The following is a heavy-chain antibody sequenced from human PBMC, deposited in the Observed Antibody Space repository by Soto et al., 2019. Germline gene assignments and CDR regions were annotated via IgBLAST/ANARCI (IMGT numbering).Heavy chain of an antibody. CDR1: GGSISSSY. CDR2: IYDDGSA. V-gene: IGHV4-59*01. CDR3: ARDKYCSGGSCRKNWFDP. D-gene: IGHD2-15*01. J-gene: IGHJ5*02. Sequence: SETLSLTCTVSGGSISSSYWSWIRQPPGKGLEWLAYIYDDGSANYNPSLKSRVTISLDMSKNQFSLKLTSVTAADTAVSYRARDKYCSGGSCRKNWFDPWGQGTLVTVSS.